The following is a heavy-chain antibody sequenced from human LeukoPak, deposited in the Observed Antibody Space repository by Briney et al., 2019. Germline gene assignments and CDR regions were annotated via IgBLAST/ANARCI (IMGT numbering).Heavy chain of an antibody. CDR2: IYYSGST. V-gene: IGHV4-39*01. CDR3: ARGGSRYSGSYYGG. D-gene: IGHD1-26*01. Sequence: SETLSLTCTVSGGSISSSSYYWGWIRQPPGKGLEWIGSIYYSGSTYYNPSLKSRVTISVDTSKNQFSLKLSSVTAADTAVYYCARGGSRYSGSYYGGWGQGTLVTVSS. CDR1: GGSISSSSYY. J-gene: IGHJ4*02.